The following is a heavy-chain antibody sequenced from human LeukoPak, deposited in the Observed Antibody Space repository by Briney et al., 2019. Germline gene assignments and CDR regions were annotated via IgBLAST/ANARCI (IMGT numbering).Heavy chain of an antibody. J-gene: IGHJ4*02. CDR2: IYPGDSDT. Sequence: GESMKISCKGSGYSFTSYWSGWVRQMRGKGLWWRGIIYPGDSDTRYRPSFQGQVTISADKSISTAYLQWSSVNASDTAMYYCARRLDYYDSFGFDYWGQGTLVTVSS. CDR3: ARRLDYYDSFGFDY. CDR1: GYSFTSYW. D-gene: IGHD3-22*01. V-gene: IGHV5-51*01.